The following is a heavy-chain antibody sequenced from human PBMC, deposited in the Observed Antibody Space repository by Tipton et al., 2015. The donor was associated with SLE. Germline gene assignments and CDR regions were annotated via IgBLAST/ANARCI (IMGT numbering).Heavy chain of an antibody. Sequence: TLSLTCAVYGGSFSGYYWSWIRQPPGKGLEWIGEINHSGSTNYNPSLKSRVTISVDTSKNQFSLRLNSVTAADTAEYYCATLPHYCSSTSCYMYYYGMDVWGQGTTVTVSS. CDR1: GGSFSGYY. D-gene: IGHD2-2*02. CDR2: INHSGST. J-gene: IGHJ6*02. CDR3: ATLPHYCSSTSCYMYYYGMDV. V-gene: IGHV4-34*01.